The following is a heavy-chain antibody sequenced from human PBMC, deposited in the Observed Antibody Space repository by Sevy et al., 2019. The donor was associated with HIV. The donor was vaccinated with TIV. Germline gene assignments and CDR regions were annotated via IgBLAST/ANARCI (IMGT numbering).Heavy chain of an antibody. CDR3: APRERGGGDTALGY. V-gene: IGHV3-48*02. Sequence: GGSLRLSCAASGFTFSSYSMNWVRQAPGKGLEWVSYISSSSTIYYADSVKGRFTISRDNAKNSLYLQMNSLRDEDTAVYYCAPRERGGGDTALGYWGQGTLVTVSS. J-gene: IGHJ4*02. CDR1: GFTFSSYS. CDR2: ISSSSTI. D-gene: IGHD5-18*01.